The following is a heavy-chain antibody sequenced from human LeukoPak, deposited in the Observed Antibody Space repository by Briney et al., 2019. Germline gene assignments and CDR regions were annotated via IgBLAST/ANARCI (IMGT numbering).Heavy chain of an antibody. CDR1: GGSISSHY. CDR3: ARELYNSGYDSGGAFDI. CDR2: TSYGGST. D-gene: IGHD5-12*01. V-gene: IGHV4-59*11. Sequence: SETLSLTCIVSGGSISSHYWTWIRQSAGKGLEWIGYTSYGGSTNYNPSLKGRVTISVDTSKNQFSLKLSSVTAADTAVYYCARELYNSGYDSGGAFDIWGQGTMVTVSS. J-gene: IGHJ3*02.